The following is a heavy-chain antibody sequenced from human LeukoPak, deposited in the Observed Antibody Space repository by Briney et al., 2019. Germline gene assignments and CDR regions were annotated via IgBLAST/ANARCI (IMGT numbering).Heavy chain of an antibody. CDR1: GYTFTTYD. J-gene: IGHJ4*02. CDR2: MNPHSGIT. CDR3: AKNYFESGSSSPHVD. D-gene: IGHD2/OR15-2a*01. V-gene: IGHV1-8*03. Sequence: GASVKVSCKASGYTFTTYDINWVRQATGQGLEWMGWMNPHSGITGYAQRFQSRVTITWDTSISTAYMELSSLRSEDTAVYYCAKNYFESGSSSPHVDWGQGTLVTVTS.